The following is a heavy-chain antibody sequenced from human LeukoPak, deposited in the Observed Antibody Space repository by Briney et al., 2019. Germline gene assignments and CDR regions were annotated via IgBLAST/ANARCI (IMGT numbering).Heavy chain of an antibody. V-gene: IGHV3-33*03. CDR1: GFTFSNYG. CDR3: AKVRQFTAATGTGLDY. D-gene: IGHD6-13*01. Sequence: GRSLRLSCAASGFTFSNYGMHWVRQTPGKGLDWVAVIWHDGSIKYYADSVRGRFTISRDKSMNTVYLQMNSLRAEDTAVYYCAKVRQFTAATGTGLDYWGQGTLVTVSS. CDR2: IWHDGSIK. J-gene: IGHJ4*02.